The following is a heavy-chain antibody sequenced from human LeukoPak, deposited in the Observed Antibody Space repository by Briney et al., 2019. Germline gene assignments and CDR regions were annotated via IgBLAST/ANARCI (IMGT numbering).Heavy chain of an antibody. CDR3: ARSRRHYITMIVVANNWFDP. V-gene: IGHV4-34*01. D-gene: IGHD3-22*01. J-gene: IGHJ5*02. Sequence: SETLSLTCAVYGGSFSGYYWSWIRQPPGKGLEGIGEINHSGSTNYNPSLKSRVTISVDTSKNQFSLKLSSVTAADTAVYYCARSRRHYITMIVVANNWFDPWGQGTLVTVSS. CDR2: INHSGST. CDR1: GGSFSGYY.